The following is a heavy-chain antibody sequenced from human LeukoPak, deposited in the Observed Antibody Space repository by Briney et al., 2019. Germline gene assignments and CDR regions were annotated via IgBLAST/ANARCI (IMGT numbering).Heavy chain of an antibody. D-gene: IGHD2/OR15-2a*01. J-gene: IGHJ5*02. CDR2: ISSSSDYI. Sequence: PGGSLRLSCAASGFTFSSYNMNWVRQAPGKGLEWVSSISSSSDYIYYADSVKGRFTISRDNAKNSLYLQMKSLRAEDTAVYYCARGETSQNIVTRKTYNWFDPWGQGTLVTVSS. CDR3: ARGETSQNIVTRKTYNWFDP. CDR1: GFTFSSYN. V-gene: IGHV3-21*01.